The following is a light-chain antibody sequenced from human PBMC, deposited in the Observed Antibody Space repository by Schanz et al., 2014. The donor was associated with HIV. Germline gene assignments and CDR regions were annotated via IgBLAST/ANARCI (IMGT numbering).Light chain of an antibody. CDR1: QSISTW. CDR3: QQCVTYPYT. CDR2: EAS. Sequence: DIQMTQSPSTLSASVGDKVVLSCRASQSISTWLAWYQQKPGKAPRLLIYEASTLESGVPSRFSGSGSGTEFTLTINSLQPEDFATYYCQQCVTYPYTFGQGTKLDIK. J-gene: IGKJ2*01. V-gene: IGKV1-5*03.